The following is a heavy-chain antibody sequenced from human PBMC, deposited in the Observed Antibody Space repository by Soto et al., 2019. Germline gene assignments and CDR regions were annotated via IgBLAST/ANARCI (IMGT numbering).Heavy chain of an antibody. Sequence: QVQLVQSGAEVKKPGSSVKVCCKASGGTFSSYTISWVRQAPGQGLEWMGSIIPILGIANYAQKFQGRVTIPADKSTSTASMELSTLRSEETAVYYCATAIITGDDYWGQGPLFTVSS. CDR1: GGTFSSYT. CDR3: ATAIITGDDY. CDR2: IIPILGIA. D-gene: IGHD3-10*01. J-gene: IGHJ4*02. V-gene: IGHV1-69*02.